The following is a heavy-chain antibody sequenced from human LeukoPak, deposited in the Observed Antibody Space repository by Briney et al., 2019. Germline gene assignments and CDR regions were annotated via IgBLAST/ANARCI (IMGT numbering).Heavy chain of an antibody. V-gene: IGHV3-9*01. CDR2: ISWNSGSI. D-gene: IGHD6-13*01. CDR1: GFTFDDYA. J-gene: IGHJ5*02. CDR3: AKDSSSWYGEGWFDP. Sequence: GRSLRLSCAASGFTFDDYAMHWVRQAAGKGLEWVSGISWNSGSIGYADSVKGRFTISRDNAKNSLYLQMNSLRAEDTALYYCAKDSSSWYGEGWFDPWGQGTLVTVSS.